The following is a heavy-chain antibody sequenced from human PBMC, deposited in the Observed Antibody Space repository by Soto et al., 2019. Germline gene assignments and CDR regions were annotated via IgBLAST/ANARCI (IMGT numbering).Heavy chain of an antibody. Sequence: XRRLPLPGAACGGCISGYDCCWTRKTPGPGREWVGYINYGGSTNSNPSLKSRVTISVDTSKNQFSLKLSSVTADDTAVYYCARDTHYYDYSAYYEDWFDTWGQGTLVTVSS. D-gene: IGHD3-22*01. V-gene: IGHV4-59*01. CDR3: ARDTHYYDYSAYYEDWFDT. CDR1: GGCISGYD. CDR2: INYGGST. J-gene: IGHJ5*02.